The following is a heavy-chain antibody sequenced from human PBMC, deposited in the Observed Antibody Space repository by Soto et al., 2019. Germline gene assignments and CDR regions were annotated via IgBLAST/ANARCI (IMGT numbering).Heavy chain of an antibody. D-gene: IGHD3-22*01. CDR2: ISAHNGNT. V-gene: IGHV1-18*01. J-gene: IGHJ4*02. Sequence: EASVKVSCKASGYTFSSYAITWVRQAPGQGLEWMGWISAHNGNTNYAQNFQGRVTMTTDTSTSTAYMELRSLRSDDTAVYYCARDPRVYYDSSGNYWVHWGQGTQVTVSS. CDR1: GYTFSSYA. CDR3: ARDPRVYYDSSGNYWVH.